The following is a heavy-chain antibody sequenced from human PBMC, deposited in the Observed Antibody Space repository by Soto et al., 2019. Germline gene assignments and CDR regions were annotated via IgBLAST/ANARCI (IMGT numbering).Heavy chain of an antibody. J-gene: IGHJ3*01. CDR3: TIDTHSPSDYFEACDV. CDR1: GFTFDDHT. D-gene: IGHD3-22*01. Sequence: DAQLVESGGGLVQPGKSLRISCVASGFTFDDHTMHWVRQAPGRGLEWVSCISWNSGIIGYADSVKGRFTISRDNAKNSLYLRTDSLRPEDTAVYYCTIDTHSPSDYFEACDVWGQGTKVTVSS. CDR2: ISWNSGII. V-gene: IGHV3-9*01.